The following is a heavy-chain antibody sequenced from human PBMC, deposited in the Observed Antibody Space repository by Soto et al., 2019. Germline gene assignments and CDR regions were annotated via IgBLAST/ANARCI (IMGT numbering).Heavy chain of an antibody. CDR1: GGSISSYY. D-gene: IGHD3-3*01. CDR2: IYYSGST. J-gene: IGHJ6*03. CDR3: ARHGLLEWLLFPVESNYPYYYYYYMDV. V-gene: IGHV4-59*08. Sequence: SETLSLTCTVSGGSISSYYWSWIRQPPGKGLEWIGYIYYSGSTNYNPSLKSRVTISVDTSKNQFSLKLSSVTAADTAVYYCARHGLLEWLLFPVESNYPYYYYYYMDVWGKGTTVTVSS.